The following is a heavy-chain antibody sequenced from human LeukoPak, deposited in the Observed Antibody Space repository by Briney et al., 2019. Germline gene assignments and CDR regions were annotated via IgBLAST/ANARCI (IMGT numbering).Heavy chain of an antibody. CDR1: KFTFSDHY. CDR3: AKEIVGAPTPGAY. D-gene: IGHD1-26*01. J-gene: IGHJ4*02. Sequence: GSLRLSCAVFKFTFSDHYMDWVRQPPGKGLEWIGEVHKSGSTNYYPSLQSRVTISIDKSKNQIALELTSVTAADTAVYYCAKEIVGAPTPGAYWGQGILVTVSS. V-gene: IGHV4-34*01. CDR2: VHKSGST.